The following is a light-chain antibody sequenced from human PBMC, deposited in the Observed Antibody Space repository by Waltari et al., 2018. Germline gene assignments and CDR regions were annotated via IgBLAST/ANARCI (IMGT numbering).Light chain of an antibody. CDR2: AAS. V-gene: IGKV1-27*01. CDR1: QGISNY. J-gene: IGKJ1*01. Sequence: DIQMTQSPTSLSASVGDRVTITCRASQGISNYLAWYQQKPGKAPQLLIFAASGLQSGVSSRFSGSGSGTEFTLTINNLQPEDVATYYCQVYVNAPRTFGQGTRVDIK. CDR3: QVYVNAPRT.